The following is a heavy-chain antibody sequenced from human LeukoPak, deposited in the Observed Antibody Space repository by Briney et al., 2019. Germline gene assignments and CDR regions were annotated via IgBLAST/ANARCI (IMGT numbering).Heavy chain of an antibody. CDR1: GGSFSGYY. CDR2: INHSGST. CDR3: AIGYCSSTSCYSIIDY. D-gene: IGHD2-2*03. J-gene: IGHJ4*02. V-gene: IGHV4-34*01. Sequence: SETLSLTCAVYGGSFSGYYWSWIRQPPGKGLEWIGEINHSGSTNYNPSLKSRVTISVDTSKNQFSLKLSSVTAADTAVYYCAIGYCSSTSCYSIIDYRGQGTLVTVSS.